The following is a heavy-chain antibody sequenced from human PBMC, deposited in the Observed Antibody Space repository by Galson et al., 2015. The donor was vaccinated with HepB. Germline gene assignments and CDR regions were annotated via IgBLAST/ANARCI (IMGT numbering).Heavy chain of an antibody. CDR3: ARDHLPLYSSNWYLYYYYYMDV. CDR1: GSTFSSYS. J-gene: IGHJ6*03. CDR2: ISSSRTYI. Sequence: SLRLSCAASGSTFSSYSMNWVRQAPGKGLEWVSTISSSRTYIYYADSVKGRFTISRDNAKNSLYLQMNSRRAEDTAVYYCARDHLPLYSSNWYLYYYYYMDVWGKGTTVTVSS. D-gene: IGHD6-13*01. V-gene: IGHV3-21*01.